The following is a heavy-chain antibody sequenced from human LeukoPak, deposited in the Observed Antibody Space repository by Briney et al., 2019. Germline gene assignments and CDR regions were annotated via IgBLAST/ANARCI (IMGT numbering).Heavy chain of an antibody. V-gene: IGHV3-30*02. CDR1: GFTFSSSV. Sequence: GGSLTLSCAASGFTFSSSVMHWVRQAPAKGLEWVTFIRYDGSNTNYVDSVKGRFTISRDNSKNTVYLQMNYLRAEDTAVYYCAKDESQSYYYYMDVWGKGTTVTVSS. CDR3: AKDESQSYYYYMDV. CDR2: IRYDGSNT. J-gene: IGHJ6*03.